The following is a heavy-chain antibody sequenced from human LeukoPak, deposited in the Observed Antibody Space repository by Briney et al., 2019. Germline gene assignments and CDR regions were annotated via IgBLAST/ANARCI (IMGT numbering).Heavy chain of an antibody. Sequence: SETLSLTCTVSGDSISSGGYYWSWIRQHPGKGLEWIGYIYYSGSTYYNPSLKSRVTISVDTSKNQFSLKLSSVTAADTAVYYCARYGGARVIDAFDIWGQGTMVTVSP. J-gene: IGHJ3*02. CDR2: IYYSGST. V-gene: IGHV4-31*03. D-gene: IGHD4-23*01. CDR3: ARYGGARVIDAFDI. CDR1: GDSISSGGYY.